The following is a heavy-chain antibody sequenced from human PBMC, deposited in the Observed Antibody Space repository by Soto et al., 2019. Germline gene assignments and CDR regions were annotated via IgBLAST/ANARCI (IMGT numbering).Heavy chain of an antibody. CDR3: AMLADGYKSAPEY. D-gene: IGHD3-10*01. V-gene: IGHV3-74*03. J-gene: IGHJ4*02. CDR2: INTDGSST. CDR1: GFTFSNYW. Sequence: EVQLVESGGGLVQPGESLRLSCAVSGFTFSNYWMHWVRQAPGKGLVWVSRINTDGSSTTYADSVKGRFTISRDNAKNTLYLQMNSLRAEDTAVYNLAMLADGYKSAPEYWGQETLVTVSS.